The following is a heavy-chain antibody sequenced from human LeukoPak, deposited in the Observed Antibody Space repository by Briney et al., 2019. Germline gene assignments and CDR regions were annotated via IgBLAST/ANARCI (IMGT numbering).Heavy chain of an antibody. CDR1: ALTFSSYA. J-gene: IGHJ4*02. Sequence: GGSLRLSCAASALTFSSYAMSWVRQAPGKGLEWVSAISGSGGSTYYADSVKGRFTISRDNSKNTLYLQMNSLRAEDTAVYYCAKEGIGYCSSTSCLRNLDYWGQGTLVTVSS. CDR2: ISGSGGST. CDR3: AKEGIGYCSSTSCLRNLDY. D-gene: IGHD2-2*01. V-gene: IGHV3-23*01.